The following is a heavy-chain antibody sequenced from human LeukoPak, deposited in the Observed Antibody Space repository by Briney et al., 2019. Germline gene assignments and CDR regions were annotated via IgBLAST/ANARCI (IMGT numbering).Heavy chain of an antibody. CDR3: AKDRYYYGSGSYYFDY. Sequence: PGGSLRLSCAASGFTFSRYAMSWVRQAPGKGLEWVSAISGSGGSTYYADSVKGRFTISRDNSKNTLYLQMNSLRAEDTAVYYCAKDRYYYGSGSYYFDYWGQGTLVTVSS. J-gene: IGHJ4*02. CDR1: GFTFSRYA. D-gene: IGHD3-10*01. CDR2: ISGSGGST. V-gene: IGHV3-23*01.